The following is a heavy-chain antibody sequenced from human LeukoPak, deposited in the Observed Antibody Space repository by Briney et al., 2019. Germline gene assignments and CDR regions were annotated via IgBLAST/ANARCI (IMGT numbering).Heavy chain of an antibody. CDR3: ARDYYYDSSGYSDNFDY. V-gene: IGHV3-30*19. J-gene: IGHJ4*02. CDR1: GFTFNTYI. CDR2: ISYDGSNK. Sequence: GGSLRLSSAASGFTFNTYIVHWVRQAPGKGLEWAAVISYDGSNKYYADSVKGRFTISRDNSKNTLYLQMNSLRAEDTAVYYCARDYYYDSSGYSDNFDYWGQGTLVTVSS. D-gene: IGHD3-22*01.